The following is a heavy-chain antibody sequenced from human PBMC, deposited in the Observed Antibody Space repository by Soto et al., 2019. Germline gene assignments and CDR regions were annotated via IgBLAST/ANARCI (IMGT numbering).Heavy chain of an antibody. V-gene: IGHV3-23*01. J-gene: IGHJ5*02. Sequence: PGGSLRLSCAASGFTFSSYAMSWVRQAPGKGLEWVSAISGSGGSTYYADSVKGRFTISRDNSKNTLYLQMNSLRAEDTAVYYCAKDPRRYSSRVFRGNWFDPWGQGTLVTVSS. CDR3: AKDPRRYSSRVFRGNWFDP. CDR1: GFTFSSYA. D-gene: IGHD6-13*01. CDR2: ISGSGGST.